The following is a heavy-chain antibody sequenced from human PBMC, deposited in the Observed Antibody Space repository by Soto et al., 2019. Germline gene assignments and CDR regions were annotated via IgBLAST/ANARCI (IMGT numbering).Heavy chain of an antibody. D-gene: IGHD3-10*01. J-gene: IGHJ4*02. CDR3: ARERYYYGSGDY. V-gene: IGHV3-7*01. Sequence: EVQVVESGGGLVQPGGSLRLSCAASGFTFSSYWMSWVRQAPGKGLEWVANIKEDGSEKNYVDSVKGQFTISRDNAKNSLYLQMNSLRAEDTAVHYCARERYYYGSGDYWGQGTLVTVSS. CDR2: IKEDGSEK. CDR1: GFTFSSYW.